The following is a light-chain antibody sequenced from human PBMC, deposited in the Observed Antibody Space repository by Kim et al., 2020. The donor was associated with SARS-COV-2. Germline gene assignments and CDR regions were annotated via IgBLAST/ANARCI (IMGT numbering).Light chain of an antibody. V-gene: IGKV1-5*03. CDR1: QSISSS. J-gene: IGKJ2*01. CDR3: QQYKSYSPYT. Sequence: DIQMTQSPSTLSASVGDRVTITCRASQSISSSLAWYQQKPGKAPKLLIYKASSLESGVPSRFSGSGSGTEFTLTISSLQPDDFATYYCQQYKSYSPYTFGQGTKLEIK. CDR2: KAS.